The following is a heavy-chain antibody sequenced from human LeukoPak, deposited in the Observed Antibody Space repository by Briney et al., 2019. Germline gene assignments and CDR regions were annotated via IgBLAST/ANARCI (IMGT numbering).Heavy chain of an antibody. CDR3: AKASSYDILTGYYFFDY. Sequence: GGSLRLSCAASGFTFSSYAMSWVRQAPGKGLEWVSAISGSGGSTYYADSVKGRFTISRDNSKNTLYLQMNSLGAEDTAVYYCAKASSYDILTGYYFFDYWGQGTLVTVSS. J-gene: IGHJ4*02. CDR2: ISGSGGST. V-gene: IGHV3-23*01. D-gene: IGHD3-9*01. CDR1: GFTFSSYA.